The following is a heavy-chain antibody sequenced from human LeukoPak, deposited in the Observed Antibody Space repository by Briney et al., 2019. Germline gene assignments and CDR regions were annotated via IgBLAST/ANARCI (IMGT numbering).Heavy chain of an antibody. Sequence: SETPSLTCTVSGGSLSSYYWSWVRQTPGKGREGIGYIYYSGSTNYNPSLKSRVTISVDTSKNQFSLKLSSVTAADTAVYYCARHFGSSGWYAFDIWGQGTMVTVSS. D-gene: IGHD6-19*01. J-gene: IGHJ3*02. CDR1: GGSLSSYY. CDR2: IYYSGST. CDR3: ARHFGSSGWYAFDI. V-gene: IGHV4-59*01.